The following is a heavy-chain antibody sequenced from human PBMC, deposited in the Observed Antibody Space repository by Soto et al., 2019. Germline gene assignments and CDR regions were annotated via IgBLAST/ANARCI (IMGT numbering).Heavy chain of an antibody. Sequence: EVQLVESGGGLVQPGGFLRLSCAASGFTFSSYWMSWVRQAPGKGLEWVANIKQDGSEKYYVDSVKGRFTISRDNAKNSLYLQMNSLRAEDTAVYYCASRDITMVRGVYYYYGMDVWGQGTTVTVSS. V-gene: IGHV3-7*05. J-gene: IGHJ6*02. CDR2: IKQDGSEK. CDR1: GFTFSSYW. D-gene: IGHD3-10*01. CDR3: ASRDITMVRGVYYYYGMDV.